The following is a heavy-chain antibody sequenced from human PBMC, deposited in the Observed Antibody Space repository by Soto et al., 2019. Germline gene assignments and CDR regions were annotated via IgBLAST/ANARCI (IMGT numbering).Heavy chain of an antibody. CDR3: ARLGCSVVVVAATPYGMDV. D-gene: IGHD2-15*01. V-gene: IGHV1-18*01. CDR1: GGTFSSYA. Sequence: ASVKVSCKDSGGTFSSYAISWVRQAPGQGLEWMGWISAYNGNTNYAQKLQGRVTMSTDTSTSTAYMELRSLRSDDAAVYYCARLGCSVVVVAATPYGMDVLAQGTTVTVSS. J-gene: IGHJ6*02. CDR2: ISAYNGNT.